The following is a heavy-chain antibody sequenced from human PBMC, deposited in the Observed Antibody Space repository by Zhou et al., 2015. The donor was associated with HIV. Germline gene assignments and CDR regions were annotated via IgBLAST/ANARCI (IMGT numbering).Heavy chain of an antibody. V-gene: IGHV1-8*01. Sequence: QVQLVQSGAEVRKPGASVKVSCKTSGYTFTNYDINWVRQATGQGLEWMGWMNPKSGNTGYARKFQGRVTMTRNTSISTAYMELSSLRSEDTAVYYCAREVYDFNYYYYYMDVWGKGTTVTVSS. D-gene: IGHD3-3*01. CDR3: AREVYDFNYYYYYMDV. J-gene: IGHJ6*03. CDR2: MNPKSGNT. CDR1: GYTFTNYD.